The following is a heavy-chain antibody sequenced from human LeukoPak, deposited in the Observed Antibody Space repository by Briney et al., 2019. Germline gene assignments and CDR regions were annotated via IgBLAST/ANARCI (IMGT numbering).Heavy chain of an antibody. Sequence: GSLRLSCEASEFAVTSSHMIWVRRAPGKGPEWVSVLYSGGSTYYADSVKGQFTISRDDSRNTLYLQMNSLRPEDTAVYHCAAGQTLWNYFDFWGQGTLVTVSS. J-gene: IGHJ4*02. CDR1: EFAVTSSH. CDR2: LYSGGST. CDR3: AAGQTLWNYFDF. V-gene: IGHV3-66*02. D-gene: IGHD3-10*01.